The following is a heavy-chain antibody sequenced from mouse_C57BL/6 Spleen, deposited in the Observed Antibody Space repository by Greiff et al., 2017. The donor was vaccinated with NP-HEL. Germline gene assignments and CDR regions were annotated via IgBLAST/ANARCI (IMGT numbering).Heavy chain of an antibody. V-gene: IGHV1-39*01. D-gene: IGHD2-4*01. Sequence: EVQLQQPGPELVKPGASVKISCKASGYSFTDYYMNWVKQSNGKSLEWIGVINPNYGTTSYNQKFKGKATLTVDQSSSTAYMQLNSLTSEDSAVYYCARSSQPYDHDDGYYFDYWGQGTTLTVSS. CDR3: ARSSQPYDHDDGYYFDY. J-gene: IGHJ2*01. CDR2: INPNYGTT. CDR1: GYSFTDYY.